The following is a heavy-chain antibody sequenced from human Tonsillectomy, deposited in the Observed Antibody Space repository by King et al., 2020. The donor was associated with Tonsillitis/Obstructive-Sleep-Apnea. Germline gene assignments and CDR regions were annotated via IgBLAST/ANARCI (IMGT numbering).Heavy chain of an antibody. CDR3: ARDDRTTGFSYGFRLDS. J-gene: IGHJ4*02. CDR2: INEDGSEK. Sequence: QLVQSGGGLVQPGGSLRLSCAASGFTLGSFWMSWVRQAPGKGLEWVANINEDGSEKYYGDSVKGRFTISRDNAKNSLYLQMNSLRAEDTAVYYCARDDRTTGFSYGFRLDSWGQGTLVTVSS. CDR1: GFTLGSFW. D-gene: IGHD5-18*01. V-gene: IGHV3-7*03.